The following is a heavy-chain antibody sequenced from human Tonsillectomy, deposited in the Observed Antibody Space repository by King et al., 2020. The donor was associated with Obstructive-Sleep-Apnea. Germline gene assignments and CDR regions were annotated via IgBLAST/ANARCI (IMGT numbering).Heavy chain of an antibody. D-gene: IGHD3-10*01. J-gene: IGHJ4*02. CDR3: ARGSLWFGELLVFDY. CDR2: ISAYNGNT. Sequence: QLVQSGAEVKKPGASVKVSCKASVYTFTSYGISWVRQAPGQGLEWMGWISAYNGNTNYAQKLQGRVTMTTDTSTSTASMGLRSLRSDDTAVYYCARGSLWFGELLVFDYWGQGTLVTVSS. V-gene: IGHV1-18*01. CDR1: VYTFTSYG.